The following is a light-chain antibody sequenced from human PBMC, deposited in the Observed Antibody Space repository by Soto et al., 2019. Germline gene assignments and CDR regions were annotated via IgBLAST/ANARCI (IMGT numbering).Light chain of an antibody. V-gene: IGKV1-9*01. J-gene: IGKJ4*01. CDR2: TAS. CDR3: QQFNIYPLT. CDR1: QDISDY. Sequence: DIQLTQSPSFLSASVGDRVTITCRASQDISDYLAWYQQKPGKAPKLLIYTASLLQSGVPSRFIGSASGTQFTLTISSLQPEDFATYYYQQFNIYPLTFGGGTKVEIK.